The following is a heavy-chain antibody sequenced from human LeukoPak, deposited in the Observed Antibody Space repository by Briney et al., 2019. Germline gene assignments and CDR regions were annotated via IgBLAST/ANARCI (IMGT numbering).Heavy chain of an antibody. D-gene: IGHD3-16*01. V-gene: IGHV1-18*01. CDR1: VYTFTSYG. J-gene: IGHJ4*02. CDR2: ISAYNGNA. Sequence: ASVKVSCKASVYTFTSYGVSWVRQAPGQGLEWMGWISAYNGNANYVQRLQGRVTLTTDTSTTTAYMELRSLTSDDTAVYYCAREAYTTGADYWGQGTLVTVSS. CDR3: AREAYTTGADY.